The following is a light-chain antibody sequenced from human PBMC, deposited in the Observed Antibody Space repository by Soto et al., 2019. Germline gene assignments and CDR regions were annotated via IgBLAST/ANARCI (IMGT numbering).Light chain of an antibody. V-gene: IGKV3-20*01. Sequence: EIVLTQSPGTLSLSPGERATLSCRASQSVSSSYLAWYQQKPGQAPGLLIYGASSRATGIPDRFSGSGSGTDFTLTISRLEPEDFAVSYCQQYGSSRTFGQGTKVEIK. J-gene: IGKJ1*01. CDR2: GAS. CDR3: QQYGSSRT. CDR1: QSVSSSY.